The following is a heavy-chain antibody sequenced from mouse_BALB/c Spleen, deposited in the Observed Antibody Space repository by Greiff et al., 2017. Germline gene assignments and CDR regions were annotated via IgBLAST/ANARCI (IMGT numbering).Heavy chain of an antibody. Sequence: DVKLVESGGGLVQPGGSLKLSCAASGFTFSSYTMSWVRQTPEKRLEWVAYISNGGGSTYYPDTVKGRFTISRDNAKNTLYLQMSSLKSEDTAMYYCARLGGNNYYAMDCWGQGTSVTVAA. CDR1: GFTFSSYT. V-gene: IGHV5-12-2*01. CDR2: ISNGGGST. J-gene: IGHJ4*01. D-gene: IGHD2-1*01. CDR3: ARLGGNNYYAMDC.